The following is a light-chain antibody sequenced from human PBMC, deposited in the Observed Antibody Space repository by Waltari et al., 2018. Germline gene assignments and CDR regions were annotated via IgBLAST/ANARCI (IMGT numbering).Light chain of an antibody. Sequence: QSVLTQPPSASGTPGQRVTIPCSGCNSNIGSKPVNWYQQVPGTAPKLLIYSTNQTPSGIPERFSASKSGTSASLAVTGLQSEDEAFYFCATWDDSLGGVFGGGTYLTVL. CDR3: ATWDDSLGGV. CDR1: NSNIGSKP. CDR2: STN. V-gene: IGLV1-44*01. J-gene: IGLJ3*02.